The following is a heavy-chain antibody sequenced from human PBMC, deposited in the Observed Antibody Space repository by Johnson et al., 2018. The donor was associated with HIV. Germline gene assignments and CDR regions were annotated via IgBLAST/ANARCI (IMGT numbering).Heavy chain of an antibody. J-gene: IGHJ3*02. CDR3: VRIFSRERDYGDLLGAFDI. D-gene: IGHD4-17*01. CDR2: IRSSGSTI. CDR1: GFTFSDYY. V-gene: IGHV3-11*04. Sequence: QVQLVESGGGLVKPGGSLRLSCAASGFTFSDYYMSWIRQAPGKGLEWVSYIRSSGSTIYYADSVKVRFTISRDNAKNSLYLQMNSLRAEDTAVYYWVRIFSRERDYGDLLGAFDIWGQGTMVTVSS.